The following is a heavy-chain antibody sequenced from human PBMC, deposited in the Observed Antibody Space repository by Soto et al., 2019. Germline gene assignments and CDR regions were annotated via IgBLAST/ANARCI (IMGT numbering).Heavy chain of an antibody. Sequence: EVQLVESGGGLVRPGGSLRLSCVASDFTFSSYWMHWVRQVPGKGLVWVSRLNEDGSFTTYAVSVKGRFSISRDNAKKTPYMQMNSRRAEDTAVYYCARVLSGGADVWGQGTTVTVSS. D-gene: IGHD1-26*01. V-gene: IGHV3-74*01. CDR3: ARVLSGGADV. CDR2: LNEDGSFT. J-gene: IGHJ6*02. CDR1: DFTFSSYW.